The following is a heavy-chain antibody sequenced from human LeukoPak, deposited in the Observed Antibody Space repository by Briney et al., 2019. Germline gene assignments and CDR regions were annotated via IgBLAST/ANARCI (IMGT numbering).Heavy chain of an antibody. J-gene: IGHJ5*02. CDR3: TTDRTNWFDP. CDR1: GLSFSNAW. V-gene: IGHV3-15*01. Sequence: GGSLRLSCAASGLSFSNAWMSWVRQAPGKGLEWVGRIKRKTDGGTADYAAPVKGRFTISRDDSKNTLYLRMNSLKTEDTAVYYCTTDRTNWFDPWGQGTLVTVSS. CDR2: IKRKTDGGTA.